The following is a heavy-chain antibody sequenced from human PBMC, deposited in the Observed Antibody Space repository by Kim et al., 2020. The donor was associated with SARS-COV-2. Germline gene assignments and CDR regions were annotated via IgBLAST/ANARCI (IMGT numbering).Heavy chain of an antibody. V-gene: IGHV3-23*01. CDR3: AKDGDRITMVRGAGDRDY. CDR2: ISGSGGST. CDR1: GFTFSSYA. Sequence: GGSLRLSCAASGFTFSSYAMSWVRQAPGKGLEWVSAISGSGGSTYYADSVKGRFTISRDNSKNTLYLQMNSLRAEDTAVYYCAKDGDRITMVRGAGDRDYWGQGTLVTVSS. D-gene: IGHD3-10*01. J-gene: IGHJ4*02.